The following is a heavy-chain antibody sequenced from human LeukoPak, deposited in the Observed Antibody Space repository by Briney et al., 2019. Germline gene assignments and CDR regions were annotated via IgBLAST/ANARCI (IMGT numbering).Heavy chain of an antibody. D-gene: IGHD6-13*01. CDR2: ISAYNGNT. J-gene: IGHJ4*02. CDR3: ASSGRHDSSPEFDY. Sequence: GASVKVSCKASGYTFTSYGISWVRQAPGQGLEWMGWISAYNGNTNYAQKLQGRVTMTTDTSTSTAYMELRSLRSDDTAVYYCASSGRHDSSPEFDYWGQGTLVTVSS. V-gene: IGHV1-18*01. CDR1: GYTFTSYG.